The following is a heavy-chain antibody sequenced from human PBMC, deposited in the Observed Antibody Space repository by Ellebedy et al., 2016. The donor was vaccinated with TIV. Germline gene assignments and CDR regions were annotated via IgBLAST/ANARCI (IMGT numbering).Heavy chain of an antibody. V-gene: IGHV5-51*01. CDR3: ARHFAGYCSGGICPLDY. Sequence: KVSCKGSGYSFTSYWIGWVRQVPGKGLEWMGIIYPGDSDARYSPSFQGQVTISADKSISTAYLQWRSLKASDTATYYCARHFAGYCSGGICPLDYWGQGTLVTVSS. CDR1: GYSFTSYW. J-gene: IGHJ4*02. CDR2: IYPGDSDA. D-gene: IGHD2-15*01.